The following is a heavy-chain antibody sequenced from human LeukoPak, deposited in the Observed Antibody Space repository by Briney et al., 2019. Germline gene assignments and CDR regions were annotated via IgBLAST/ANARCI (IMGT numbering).Heavy chain of an antibody. CDR3: AKDRVLLWFGERWFDP. Sequence: GGSLRLSCAASGFTFSSYEMNWVRQAPGKGLEWVSYIDSSGSTIHYADSVKGRFTISRDNSKNTLYLQMNSLRAEDTAVYYCAKDRVLLWFGERWFDPWGQGTLVTVSS. CDR1: GFTFSSYE. D-gene: IGHD3-10*01. V-gene: IGHV3-48*03. CDR2: IDSSGSTI. J-gene: IGHJ5*02.